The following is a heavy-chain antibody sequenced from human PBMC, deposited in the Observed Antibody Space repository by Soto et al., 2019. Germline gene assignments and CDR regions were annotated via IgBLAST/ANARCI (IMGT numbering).Heavy chain of an antibody. D-gene: IGHD2-15*01. V-gene: IGHV3-30*18. CDR1: GFTFSNYA. Sequence: QVQLVESGGGGVQPGGSLRLSCAASGFTFSNYAMHWVRQAPGKGLEWVAIISFDGSNRFYRDSVKGRFTISRDNSKKTLYVEMSSLRAEDTAVYFCAKDLSYCRGGSCYQHDGSDNWGQGTLVTVSS. CDR2: ISFDGSNR. CDR3: AKDLSYCRGGSCYQHDGSDN. J-gene: IGHJ4*02.